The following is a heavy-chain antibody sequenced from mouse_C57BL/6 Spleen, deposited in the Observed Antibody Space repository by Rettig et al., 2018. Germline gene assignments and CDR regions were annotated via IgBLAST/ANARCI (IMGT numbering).Heavy chain of an antibody. CDR2: INPNNGGT. Sequence: QQSGPELVKPGASVKISCKASGYTFTDYYMNWVKQSHGKSLEWIGDINPNNGGTSYNQKFKGKATLTVDKSSSTAYMELRSLTSEDSAVYYCARENYYGSSPPWFAYWGQGTLVTVS. CDR3: ARENYYGSSPPWFAY. V-gene: IGHV1-26*01. J-gene: IGHJ3*01. D-gene: IGHD1-1*01. CDR1: GYTFTDYY.